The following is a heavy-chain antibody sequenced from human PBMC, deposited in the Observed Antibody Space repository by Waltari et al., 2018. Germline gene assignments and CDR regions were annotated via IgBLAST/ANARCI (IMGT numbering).Heavy chain of an antibody. Sequence: EVQLVESGGGLVQPGGSLSLSCAASGFTFRTNDLGWVPQAPGKGLEGVSLIYSGGRTYYADSVKGRFTIARDNSKNTLYLQMNSLRAEDTAVYYCTRDAGAVAAEGDYWGQGTLVTVSS. CDR2: IYSGGRT. CDR1: GFTFRTND. J-gene: IGHJ4*02. D-gene: IGHD6-19*01. V-gene: IGHV3-66*01. CDR3: TRDAGAVAAEGDY.